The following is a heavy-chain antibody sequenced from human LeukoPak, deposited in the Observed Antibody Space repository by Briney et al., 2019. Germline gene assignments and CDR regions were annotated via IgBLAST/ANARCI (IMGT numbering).Heavy chain of an antibody. CDR1: GFTFSSYA. CDR2: ISYDGSNK. CDR3: ARDGRYCSGGSCYSGGYYFDY. D-gene: IGHD2-15*01. J-gene: IGHJ4*02. V-gene: IGHV3-30-3*01. Sequence: GRSLRLSCAASGFTFSSYAMHWVRQAPGKGLEWVAVISYDGSNKYYADSVKGRFTISRDNSKNTLYLQMNSLRAEDTAVYYCARDGRYCSGGSCYSGGYYFDYWGQGTLVTVSS.